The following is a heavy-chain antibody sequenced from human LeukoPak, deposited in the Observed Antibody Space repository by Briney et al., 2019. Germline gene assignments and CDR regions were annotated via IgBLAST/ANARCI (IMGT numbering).Heavy chain of an antibody. V-gene: IGHV3-30*04. CDR3: ARDSSTYYYGSGSYGGSVDY. J-gene: IGHJ4*02. CDR1: GFTFSSYA. Sequence: PGGSLRLSCAASGFTFSSYAMHWVRQAPGKGLEWMALIRYDGSNKYYADSVRGRFTISRDNSKNTLYLQMNSLRAEDTAVYYCARDSSTYYYGSGSYGGSVDYWGQGTLVTVSS. CDR2: IRYDGSNK. D-gene: IGHD3-10*01.